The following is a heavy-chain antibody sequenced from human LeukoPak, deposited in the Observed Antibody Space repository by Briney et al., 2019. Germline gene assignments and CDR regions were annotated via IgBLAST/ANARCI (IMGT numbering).Heavy chain of an antibody. CDR1: GFTFSSYG. V-gene: IGHV3-33*01. J-gene: IGHJ4*02. Sequence: GGSLRLSCAASGFTFSSYGMHWVRQAPGKGLEWVAVIWYDGSNKYYADSVKGRFTISRDNSKNTLYLQMNSLRAEDTAVYYCARGGPRGFVTNLFDYWGQGTLVTVSS. CDR3: ARGGPRGFVTNLFDY. CDR2: IWYDGSNK. D-gene: IGHD4-11*01.